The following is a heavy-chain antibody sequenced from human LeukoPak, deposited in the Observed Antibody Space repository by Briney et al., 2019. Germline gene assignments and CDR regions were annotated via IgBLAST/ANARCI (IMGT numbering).Heavy chain of an antibody. D-gene: IGHD1-14*01. CDR3: ARRAGLFRKRAYCDY. Sequence: PSETLSLTCTVSGGSISSSSYYWDWIRQPPGKGLEWIGTIYYSGSTDYNPSLKSRVTISVDTSKNQFSLMLSSVTAADTAVYYCARRAGLFRKRAYCDYWGQGTLVTVSS. J-gene: IGHJ4*02. CDR2: IYYSGST. CDR1: GGSISSSSYY. V-gene: IGHV4-39*01.